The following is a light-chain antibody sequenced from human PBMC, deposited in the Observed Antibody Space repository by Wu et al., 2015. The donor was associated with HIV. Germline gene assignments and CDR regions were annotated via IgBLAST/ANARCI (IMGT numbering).Light chain of an antibody. CDR3: QQYGSSPET. CDR2: GAS. V-gene: IGKV3-20*01. J-gene: IGKJ1*01. Sequence: EIVLTQSPGTLSLSPGERATLSCRASQSLNTNYFAWYQQKPGQAPRLLIFGASSRATGIPDRISGSGSGTDFTLTISRLEPEDFAVYYCQQYGSSPETFGQGTKVEIK. CDR1: QSLNTNY.